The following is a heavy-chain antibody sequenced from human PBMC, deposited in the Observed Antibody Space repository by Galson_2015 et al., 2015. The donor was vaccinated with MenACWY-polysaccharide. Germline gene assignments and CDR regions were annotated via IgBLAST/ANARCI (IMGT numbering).Heavy chain of an antibody. J-gene: IGHJ4*02. CDR1: GYSISSGYY. V-gene: IGHV4-38-2*01. D-gene: IGHD1-26*01. CDR3: ARVEKYSGSYYILH. Sequence: SETLSLTCAVSGYSISSGYYWGWIRQPPGKGLEWIGSIYHSGSTYHNPSLKSRVTISVDTSKNQFSLKLSSVTAADTAVYYCARVEKYSGSYYILHWGQGTLVTVFS. CDR2: IYHSGST.